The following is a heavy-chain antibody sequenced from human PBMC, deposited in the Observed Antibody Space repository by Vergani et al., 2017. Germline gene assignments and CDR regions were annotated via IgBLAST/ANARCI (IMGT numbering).Heavy chain of an antibody. Sequence: VQLLESGGGLVQPGGSLRLSCAASGFTFSSYAMHWVRQAPGQGLEWMGIINPSGGSTSYAQKFQGRVTMTRDTSTSTVYMELSSLRSEDTAVYYCARGLGIAVAGTAVKPRGYFDLWGRGTLVTVSS. CDR2: INPSGGST. J-gene: IGHJ2*01. V-gene: IGHV1-46*01. D-gene: IGHD6-19*01. CDR1: GFTFSSYA. CDR3: ARGLGIAVAGTAVKPRGYFDL.